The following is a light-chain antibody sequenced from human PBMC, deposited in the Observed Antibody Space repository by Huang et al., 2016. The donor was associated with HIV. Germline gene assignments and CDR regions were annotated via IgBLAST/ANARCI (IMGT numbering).Light chain of an antibody. CDR2: GAS. V-gene: IGKV3-15*01. CDR1: QRFSGI. J-gene: IGKJ1*01. CDR3: QQYSSWPWT. Sequence: EIVMTQSPATLSVSSGERATLSCRASQRFSGIVAWYQQKPGQAPRLLRYGASTRATGMPARFSGSGSGTEFTLTISSLQSEDFAVYYCQQYSSWPWTFGQGTKVEIK.